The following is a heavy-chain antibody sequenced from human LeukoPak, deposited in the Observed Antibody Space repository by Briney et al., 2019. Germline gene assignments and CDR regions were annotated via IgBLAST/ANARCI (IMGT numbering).Heavy chain of an antibody. D-gene: IGHD7-27*01. Sequence: KTSETLSLTCTVSGGSISSGADYWSWIRQPPGKGLEWIGYIYYSGSTYYNPSLKSRVTISVDTSKNQFSLKLSSVTAADTAVYYCARVSGEVYAFDIWGKGTMVTVSS. CDR1: GGSISSGADY. J-gene: IGHJ3*02. CDR3: ARVSGEVYAFDI. V-gene: IGHV4-30-4*08. CDR2: IYYSGST.